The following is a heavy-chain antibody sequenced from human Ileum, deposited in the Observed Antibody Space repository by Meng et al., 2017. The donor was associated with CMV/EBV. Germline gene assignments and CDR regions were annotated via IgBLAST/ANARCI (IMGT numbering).Heavy chain of an antibody. D-gene: IGHD6-19*01. V-gene: IGHV1-69*05. CDR2: SIPIFATT. Sequence: VSGKASGGTVSNYAIIWVRQAPGQGLEWMGGSIPIFATTNYAQKFQGRVTITTDESTSTTYIELSSLRSEDTAVYYCARGSLFSSGPFGQGTLVTVSS. CDR3: ARGSLFSSGP. J-gene: IGHJ5*02. CDR1: GGTVSNYA.